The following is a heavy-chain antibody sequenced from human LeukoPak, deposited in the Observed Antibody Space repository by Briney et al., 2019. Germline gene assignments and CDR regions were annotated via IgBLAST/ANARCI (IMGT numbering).Heavy chain of an antibody. CDR3: ARGGSGSYFSWLDP. J-gene: IGHJ5*02. CDR2: INPNSGGT. V-gene: IGHV1-2*02. D-gene: IGHD3-10*01. CDR1: GYTFTGYY. Sequence: ASVKVSCKASGYTFTGYYIHWVRQAPGQGLECMGWINPNSGGTNYAQKFQGRVTMTRDTSISTAYMELSRLRSDDTAVCYCARGGSGSYFSWLDPWGQGTPVTVSS.